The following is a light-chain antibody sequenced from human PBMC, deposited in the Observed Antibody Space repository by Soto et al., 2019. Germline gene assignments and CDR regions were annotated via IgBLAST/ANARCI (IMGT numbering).Light chain of an antibody. CDR3: QQTTSFPLT. V-gene: IGKV1-12*01. J-gene: IGKJ4*01. Sequence: DIQTAQSPSFVSASVGDRVTITCRASQGISSWLAWYQHRPGRAPKLQIHAASNLESGVPSRFSGSGSGTDFTLTISSLQPEDFATYYCQQTTSFPLTFGGGTKVEIK. CDR2: AAS. CDR1: QGISSW.